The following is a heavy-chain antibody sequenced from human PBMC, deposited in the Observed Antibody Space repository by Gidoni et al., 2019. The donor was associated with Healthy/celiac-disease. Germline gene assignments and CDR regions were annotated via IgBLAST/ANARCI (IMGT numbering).Heavy chain of an antibody. Sequence: EVQLVESGGGLVQPGRSLRLSCTASGFTFGDYAMSWVRQAPGKGLEWVGFIRSKAYGGTTEYAASVKGRFTISRDDSKSIAYLQMNSLKTEDTAVYYCTRDRSSGWYGPFDYWGQGTLVTVSS. CDR3: TRDRSSGWYGPFDY. CDR1: GFTFGDYA. CDR2: IRSKAYGGTT. J-gene: IGHJ4*02. V-gene: IGHV3-49*04. D-gene: IGHD6-19*01.